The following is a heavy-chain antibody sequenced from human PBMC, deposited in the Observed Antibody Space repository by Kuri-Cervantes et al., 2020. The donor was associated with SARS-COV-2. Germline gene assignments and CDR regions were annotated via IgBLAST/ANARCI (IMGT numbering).Heavy chain of an antibody. D-gene: IGHD3-9*01. CDR3: SGLIIETPATGGFYHWFPGMDI. J-gene: IGHJ6*02. V-gene: IGHV4-34*01. CDR2: INLSGST. Sequence: GSLRLSGAVYGGSFSGYSWSWFPQLQGKGREWFGEINLSGSTNYNPSLKSEVTISVDTSNNQFSLRQNSVTAADTDVYFCSGLIIETPATGGFYHWFPGMDIWGQGTTVTVSS. CDR1: GGSFSGYS.